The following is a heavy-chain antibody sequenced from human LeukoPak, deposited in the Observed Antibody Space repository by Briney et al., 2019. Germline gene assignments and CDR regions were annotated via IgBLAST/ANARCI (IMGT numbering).Heavy chain of an antibody. J-gene: IGHJ4*02. CDR1: GGSFRGYY. D-gene: IGHD2-15*01. Sequence: PSETLSLTCAVYGGSFRGYYWSWIRQPPGKGLEWIGEINHSGSTNYNPSLKSRVTISVDTSKSQFSLKLRSVTAADTAVYYCARERILTFDYWGQGTLVTVSS. CDR2: INHSGST. V-gene: IGHV4-34*09. CDR3: ARERILTFDY.